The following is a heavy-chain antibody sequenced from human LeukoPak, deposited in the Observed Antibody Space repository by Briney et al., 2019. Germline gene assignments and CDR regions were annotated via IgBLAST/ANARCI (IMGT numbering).Heavy chain of an antibody. CDR1: GXTFSSFG. CDR2: IWYDASDR. CDR3: VRGVGVSRFNYFDP. J-gene: IGHJ5*02. V-gene: IGHV3-33*01. D-gene: IGHD5-24*01. Sequence: GGSLRLSCAASGXTFSSFGMHWVRQAPGKGLEWVAVIWYDASDRYYADSVKGRFTISRDNSKNTLFLQMNSLRDDDTAVYYCVRGVGVSRFNYFDPWGQGTLVVVSS.